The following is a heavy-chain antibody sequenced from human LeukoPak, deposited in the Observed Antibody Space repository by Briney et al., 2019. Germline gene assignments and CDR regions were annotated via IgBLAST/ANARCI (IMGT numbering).Heavy chain of an antibody. CDR1: GYSISSGHY. Sequence: SETLSLNCTVSGYSISSGHYWGWIRQPPGKGLEWIGSIYHRGTTYYNPSLKRRVTISVETSENRFSLKVNSLTAADTAVYFCARGSRTGSSPLDYWGQGIRVIVSS. V-gene: IGHV4-38-2*02. J-gene: IGHJ4*02. CDR2: IYHRGTT. D-gene: IGHD1-1*01. CDR3: ARGSRTGSSPLDY.